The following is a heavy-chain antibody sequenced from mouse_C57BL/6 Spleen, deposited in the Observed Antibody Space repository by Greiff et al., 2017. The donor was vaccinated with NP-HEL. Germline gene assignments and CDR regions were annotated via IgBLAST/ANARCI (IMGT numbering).Heavy chain of an antibody. V-gene: IGHV5-9-1*02. CDR3: TRCGSEDYFDY. Sequence: EVMLVESGEGLVKPGGSLKLSCAASGFTFSSYAMSWVRQTPEKRLEWVAYISSGGDYIYYADTVKGRFTISRDNARNTLYLQMSSLKSEDTAMYYCTRCGSEDYFDYWGQGTTLTVSS. CDR2: ISSGGDYI. D-gene: IGHD1-1*01. J-gene: IGHJ2*01. CDR1: GFTFSSYA.